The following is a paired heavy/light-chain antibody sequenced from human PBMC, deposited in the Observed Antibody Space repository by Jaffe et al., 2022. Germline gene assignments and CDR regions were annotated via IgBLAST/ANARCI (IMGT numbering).Heavy chain of an antibody. CDR2: ISSSGSTK. Sequence: EVQLVESGGGLVQPGGSLRLSCEASGFTFSSYEMSWVRQAPGKGLEWVSYISSSGSTKYYADSVKGRFTISRDNAKNSLYLQMNSLRADDTAVYYCARGDEYVGGGYKYYFDYWGQGTLVTVSS. CDR3: ARGDEYVGGGYKYYFDY. D-gene: IGHD2-15*01. CDR1: GFTFSSYE. V-gene: IGHV3-48*03. J-gene: IGHJ4*02.
Light chain of an antibody. CDR3: CSYAGSSTYWV. J-gene: IGLJ3*02. CDR2: EVS. CDR1: SSDVGSYNL. Sequence: QSALTQPASVSGSPGQSITISCTGTSSDVGSYNLVSWYQQHPGKAPKLMIYEVSKRPSGVSNRFSGSKSGNTASLTISGLQAEDEADYYCCSYAGSSTYWVFGGGTKLTVL. V-gene: IGLV2-23*02.